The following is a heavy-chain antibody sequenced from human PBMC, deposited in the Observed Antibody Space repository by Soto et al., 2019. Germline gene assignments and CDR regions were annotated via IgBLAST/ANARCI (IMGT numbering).Heavy chain of an antibody. J-gene: IGHJ5*02. CDR2: IYYSGST. CDR1: GGSISSYY. V-gene: IGHV4-59*01. D-gene: IGHD3-9*01. Sequence: SETLSLTCTVSGGSISSYYWSWIRQPPGKGLEWIGYIYYSGSTNYNPSLKSRVTISVDTSKNQFSLKLSSVTAADTAVYYCARDYDILTGENWFDPWGQGTLVTVSS. CDR3: ARDYDILTGENWFDP.